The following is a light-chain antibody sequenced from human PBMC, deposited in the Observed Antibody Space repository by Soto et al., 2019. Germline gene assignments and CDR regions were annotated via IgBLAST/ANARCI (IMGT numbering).Light chain of an antibody. CDR2: EVS. Sequence: QSVLTHPPSASGSPGQSVTISCTGTSSDVGGYNYVSWYQQHPGKAPKLMIYEVSKRPSGVPDRFSGSKSGNTASLTVSGLQAEDEADYYCSSYAGSNNLPVFGTGTKVTVL. CDR1: SSDVGGYNY. CDR3: SSYAGSNNLPV. V-gene: IGLV2-8*01. J-gene: IGLJ1*01.